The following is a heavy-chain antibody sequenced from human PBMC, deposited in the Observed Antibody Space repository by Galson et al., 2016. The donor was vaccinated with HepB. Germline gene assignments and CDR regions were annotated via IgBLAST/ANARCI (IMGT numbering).Heavy chain of an antibody. J-gene: IGHJ2*01. V-gene: IGHV1-2*02. CDR1: GHTFTDYS. D-gene: IGHD4-23*01. Sequence: SVKVSCKASGHTFTDYSIHWVRQAPGPGLEWMGWVNPKSGDTNYAQKFWGRVTMTRDTSMITAFLEVSSLRSDDTAVYYCSREESTNSGLDVYWYFGLWGRGTLVTVSS. CDR2: VNPKSGDT. CDR3: SREESTNSGLDVYWYFGL.